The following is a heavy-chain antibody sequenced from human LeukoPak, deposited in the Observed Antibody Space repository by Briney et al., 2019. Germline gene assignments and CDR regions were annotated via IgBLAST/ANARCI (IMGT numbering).Heavy chain of an antibody. Sequence: PSQTLSLTCTASGGSISSGSYYWSWLRQPAGKGLEWIGRIYTSGSTNYNPSLKSRVTISVDTSKKQFSLKLSSVTAADTAVYYCARVFSSLSSYAFDIWGQGTMVTVSS. CDR3: ARVFSSLSSYAFDI. CDR1: GGSISSGSYY. J-gene: IGHJ3*02. CDR2: IYTSGST. V-gene: IGHV4-61*02. D-gene: IGHD6-13*01.